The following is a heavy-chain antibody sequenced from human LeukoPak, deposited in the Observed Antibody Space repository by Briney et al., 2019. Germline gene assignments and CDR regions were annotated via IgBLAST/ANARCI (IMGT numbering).Heavy chain of an antibody. CDR3: AKEYYDTTGYFYSLDF. Sequence: GGSLRLSCAASGFTFRSYVMSWVRQSPGKGLQWVSSISASGGSTYYADSVKGRLPISRDNSENTLYLQMNSLRAEDTAIYYCAKEYYDTTGYFYSLDFWGQGTLVTVSS. V-gene: IGHV3-23*01. CDR2: ISASGGST. J-gene: IGHJ4*02. CDR1: GFTFRSYV. D-gene: IGHD3-22*01.